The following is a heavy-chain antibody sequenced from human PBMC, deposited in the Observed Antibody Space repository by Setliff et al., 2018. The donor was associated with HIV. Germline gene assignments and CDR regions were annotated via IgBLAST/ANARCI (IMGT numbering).Heavy chain of an antibody. CDR2: IITILGIP. D-gene: IGHD3-22*01. CDR1: GDTFNSYT. J-gene: IGHJ4*02. CDR3: ATYHYYDSRAYYVDLYYFEY. V-gene: IGHV1-69*10. Sequence: SVKVSCKASGDTFNSYTFTWVRQAPGQGPEWMGGIITILGIPNYAPKFQHRVTISADESTKTIYMELSSLTSEDTAVYYCATYHYYDSRAYYVDLYYFEYWGQGTLVTVSS.